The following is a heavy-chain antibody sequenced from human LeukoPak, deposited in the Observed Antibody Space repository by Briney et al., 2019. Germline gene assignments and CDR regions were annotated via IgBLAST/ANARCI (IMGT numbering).Heavy chain of an antibody. Sequence: GASVKVSCKASGYTFTSYGISWVRQAPGQGLELMGWISGYNGHTKYAQKFQGRVTMTTDTSTSTAYMELRSLTSDDTAVFYCARGFPPRRNYDSSGYYSYYFDYWGQGPLVTVSS. CDR3: ARGFPPRRNYDSSGYYSYYFDY. V-gene: IGHV1-18*01. D-gene: IGHD3-22*01. CDR2: ISGYNGHT. J-gene: IGHJ4*02. CDR1: GYTFTSYG.